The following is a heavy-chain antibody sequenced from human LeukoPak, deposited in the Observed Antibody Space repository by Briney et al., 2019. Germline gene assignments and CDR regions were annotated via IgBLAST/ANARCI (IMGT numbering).Heavy chain of an antibody. CDR1: GGSISGYY. Sequence: SETLSLTCTVSGGSISGYYWTWIRQPPGKGLEYIGYIYYSGSTNHNPSLKSRVTISVDTSKNQFSLKLSSVTAADTAVYYCARARYVNSFYAFDIWGQGTLVTVSS. CDR2: IYYSGST. D-gene: IGHD3-9*01. V-gene: IGHV4-59*01. J-gene: IGHJ3*02. CDR3: ARARYVNSFYAFDI.